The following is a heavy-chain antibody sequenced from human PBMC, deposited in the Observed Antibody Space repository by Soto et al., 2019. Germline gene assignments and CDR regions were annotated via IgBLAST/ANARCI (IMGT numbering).Heavy chain of an antibody. Sequence: EVQLVESGGGLVQPGRSLRLSCAASGFTFDDYAMHWVRQVPGKGLEWVSGINWNSGRIGYADSVKGRFAISTDNAKNSLHLQMNSLRADDTAFYYCVKDESINWYSGHFRHWGQGTLVTVSS. CDR1: GFTFDDYA. V-gene: IGHV3-9*01. CDR3: VKDESINWYSGHFRH. J-gene: IGHJ1*01. CDR2: INWNSGRI. D-gene: IGHD6-13*01.